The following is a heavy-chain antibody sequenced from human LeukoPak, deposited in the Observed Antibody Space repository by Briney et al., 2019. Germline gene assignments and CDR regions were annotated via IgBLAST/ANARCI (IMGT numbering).Heavy chain of an antibody. Sequence: GASVKVSCKASGYTFTSYDINWVRQATGQGLEWMGWMNPNSGNTGYAQKFQGRVTMTRNTSISTAYMELSSLRSEDTAVYYCARPGCFRDLLDYGGQGPLVTVPS. J-gene: IGHJ4*02. CDR3: ARPGCFRDLLDY. CDR2: MNPNSGNT. CDR1: GYTFTSYD. D-gene: IGHD3-10*01. V-gene: IGHV1-8*01.